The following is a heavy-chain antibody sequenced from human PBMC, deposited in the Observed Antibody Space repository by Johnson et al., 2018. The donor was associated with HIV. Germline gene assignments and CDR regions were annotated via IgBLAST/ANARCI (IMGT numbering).Heavy chain of an antibody. CDR2: IRYDGSTK. Sequence: QVQLVESGGGVVQPGRSLRLSCAASGFTFSSYGMHWVRQAPGKGLEWVAFIRYDGSTKYYADSVKGRFTISRDNSKNTLYLQMNSLRAEDTAVYYCAKETPSSGGTFDIWGQGTMVTVSS. CDR1: GFTFSSYG. CDR3: AKETPSSGGTFDI. J-gene: IGHJ3*02. V-gene: IGHV3-30*02. D-gene: IGHD6-25*01.